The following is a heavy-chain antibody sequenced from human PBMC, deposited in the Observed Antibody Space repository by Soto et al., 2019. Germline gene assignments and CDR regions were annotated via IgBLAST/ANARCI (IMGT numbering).Heavy chain of an antibody. D-gene: IGHD3-22*01. V-gene: IGHV3-74*01. CDR3: AGEHRYDSGGYYYVGFDL. Sequence: LRLSCEASGFTLSNYWMHWVRQAPGKGLVWVSRLNDDGSSTAYADSVKGRFTISRDDAKKTLYLQMNSLRAEDTAVYYCAGEHRYDSGGYYYVGFDLWGQGTLVTVSS. CDR1: GFTLSNYW. J-gene: IGHJ4*02. CDR2: LNDDGSST.